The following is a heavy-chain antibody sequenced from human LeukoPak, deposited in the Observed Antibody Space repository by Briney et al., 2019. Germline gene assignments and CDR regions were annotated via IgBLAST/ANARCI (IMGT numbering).Heavy chain of an antibody. V-gene: IGHV4-34*01. Sequence: SESLSLTCAVYGGSFSGYYGSWIRQPPGKGLEWIGEINHSGSTNYNPSLKSRVTISVDTSKNQFSLKLSSVTAADTAVYYCARLTDAFDIWGQGTMVTVSS. CDR1: GGSFSGYY. CDR2: INHSGST. J-gene: IGHJ3*02. CDR3: ARLTDAFDI.